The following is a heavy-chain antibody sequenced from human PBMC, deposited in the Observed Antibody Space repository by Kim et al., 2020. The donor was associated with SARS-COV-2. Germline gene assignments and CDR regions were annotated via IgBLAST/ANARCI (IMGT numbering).Heavy chain of an antibody. V-gene: IGHV3-11*01. J-gene: IGHJ2*01. Sequence: GGSLRLSCAGSGFTFSDYYMSWFRQAPGKGLEWIAYISGSSSTIYYADSLKGRFTISRDNAKKSLFLHMNSLRAEDMALYYCARDSTDWYFDLWGRGTLVTVSS. CDR2: ISGSSSTI. CDR1: GFTFSDYY. CDR3: ARDSTDWYFDL. D-gene: IGHD4-17*01.